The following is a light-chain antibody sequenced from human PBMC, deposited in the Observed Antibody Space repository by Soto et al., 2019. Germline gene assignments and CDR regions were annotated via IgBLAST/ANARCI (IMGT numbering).Light chain of an antibody. CDR1: QSVSSN. J-gene: IGKJ1*01. Sequence: EIVMTQSAATLFVSPGERATLSCRASQSVSSNLAWYQQKPGQAPRLLIYGASTRATGIPARFSGSGSGTNFTLPIPSLHPEDFAFFSFHPYTTFPWTFSQGPKVHIK. CDR3: HPYTTFPWT. CDR2: GAS. V-gene: IGKV3-15*01.